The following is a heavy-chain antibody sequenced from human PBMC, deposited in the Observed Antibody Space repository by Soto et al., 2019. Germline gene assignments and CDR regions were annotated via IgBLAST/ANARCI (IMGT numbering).Heavy chain of an antibody. D-gene: IGHD3-3*01. J-gene: IGHJ6*03. V-gene: IGHV4-34*01. CDR3: ARFGSGYYTGGWNYYYYYMDV. CDR1: GGSCSGYY. Sequence: SETLSLTCAVYGGSCSGYYWTWIRQPPGKGLEWIGEINHRGRNNYNPSLKSRVTISVDTSKNQFSLKLSSVTAADTAVYYCARFGSGYYTGGWNYYYYYMDVWGKGTTVTVSS. CDR2: INHRGRN.